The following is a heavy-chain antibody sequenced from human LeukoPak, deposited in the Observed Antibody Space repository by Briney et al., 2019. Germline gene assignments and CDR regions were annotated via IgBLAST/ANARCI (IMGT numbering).Heavy chain of an antibody. CDR3: AREMAARQREGYYFDY. V-gene: IGHV1-46*01. J-gene: IGHJ4*02. D-gene: IGHD5-24*01. CDR2: INPSGGST. CDR1: GYTFTSYY. Sequence: ASVKVPCKASGYTFTSYYMHWVRQAPGQGLEWMGIINPSGGSTSYAQKFQGRVTMTRDTSTSTVYMELSSLRSEDTAVYYCAREMAARQREGYYFDYWGQGTLVTVSS.